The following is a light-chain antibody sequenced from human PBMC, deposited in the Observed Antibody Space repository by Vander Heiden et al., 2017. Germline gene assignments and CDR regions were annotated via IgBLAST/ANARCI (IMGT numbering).Light chain of an antibody. CDR1: QSVSSN. J-gene: IGKJ1*01. Sequence: ESVMTQSPATRSVSPGERATLFCSPSQSVSSNLAWDQQKPGQAPRLLIYGATTRAAGIPARFSGGGSGAEFTLTISRLQSEDFAFYCYQQYNDWWTFGQGTKVEIK. V-gene: IGKV3-15*01. CDR3: QQYNDWWT. CDR2: GAT.